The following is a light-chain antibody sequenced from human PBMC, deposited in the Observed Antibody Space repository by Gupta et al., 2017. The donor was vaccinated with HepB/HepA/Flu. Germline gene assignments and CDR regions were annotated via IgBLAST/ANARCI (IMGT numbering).Light chain of an antibody. CDR2: DVS. J-gene: IGLJ2*01. Sequence: QSALTQPASVSGSPGQSITISCTGTSSDVGGYNYVSWYQQHPGKAPKLMIYDVSNRRSGVANRFSGSKSGNTASLTISGLQAEDEADYYCSSYTSSSTSGGVFGGGTKLTVL. CDR1: SSDVGGYNY. CDR3: SSYTSSSTSGGV. V-gene: IGLV2-14*01.